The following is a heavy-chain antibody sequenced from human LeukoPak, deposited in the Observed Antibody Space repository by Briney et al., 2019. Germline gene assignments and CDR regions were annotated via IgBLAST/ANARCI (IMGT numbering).Heavy chain of an antibody. CDR2: IEQDGSEK. Sequence: GGSLRLSCAASGFTFSRYWMSWVRQAPGRGLEWVANIEQDGSEKYYVDSVKGRFTISRDNAKNSLYLQMNSLRAEDTAVYYCAKDRGSLYYDILTGDYWGQGTLVTVSS. J-gene: IGHJ4*02. D-gene: IGHD3-9*01. V-gene: IGHV3-7*03. CDR3: AKDRGSLYYDILTGDY. CDR1: GFTFSRYW.